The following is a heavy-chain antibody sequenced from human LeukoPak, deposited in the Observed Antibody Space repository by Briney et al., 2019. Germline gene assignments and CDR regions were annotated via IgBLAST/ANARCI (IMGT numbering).Heavy chain of an antibody. CDR3: AREWYRSSSVYNWFDP. Sequence: PGGSLRLSCAASGFTFSSYWMHWVRQAPGKGLVWVSRINSDGSSTSYADSVKGRFTIPRDNAKNTLYLQMNSLRAEDTAVYYCAREWYRSSSVYNWFDPWGQGTLVTVSS. J-gene: IGHJ5*02. CDR1: GFTFSSYW. D-gene: IGHD6-6*01. V-gene: IGHV3-74*01. CDR2: INSDGSST.